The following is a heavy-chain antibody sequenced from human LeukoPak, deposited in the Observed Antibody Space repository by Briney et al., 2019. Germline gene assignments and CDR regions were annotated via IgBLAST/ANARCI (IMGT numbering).Heavy chain of an antibody. CDR3: ARDRKQWLRGPFDP. Sequence: PSETLSLTCTVSGGSISSYYWSWIRQPAGKGLEWIGRIYSSGSTDYNPSLKSRVTMSVDTSKNQFSLKMRSVTAADTAVYYCARDRKQWLRGPFDPWGQGTLVTVSS. CDR2: IYSSGST. D-gene: IGHD6-19*01. V-gene: IGHV4-4*07. CDR1: GGSISSYY. J-gene: IGHJ5*02.